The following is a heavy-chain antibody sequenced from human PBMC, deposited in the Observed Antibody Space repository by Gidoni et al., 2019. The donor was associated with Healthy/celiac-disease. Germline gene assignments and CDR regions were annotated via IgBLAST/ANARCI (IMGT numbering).Heavy chain of an antibody. CDR2: ISGSGGST. CDR1: GFTFSSYA. V-gene: IGHV3-23*01. D-gene: IGHD2-15*01. J-gene: IGHJ3*02. CDR3: AKLVSVVVVAATHDAFDI. Sequence: EVQLLESGGGLVQPGGSLRLSCAASGFTFSSYAMSWVRQAPGKGLDGVSAISGSGGSTYYADSVKGRFTISRDNSKNTLYLQMNSLRAEDTAVYYCAKLVSVVVVAATHDAFDIWGQGTMVTVSS.